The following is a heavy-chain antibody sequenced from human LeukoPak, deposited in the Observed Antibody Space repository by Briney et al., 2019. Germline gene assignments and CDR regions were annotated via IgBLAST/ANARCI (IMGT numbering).Heavy chain of an antibody. CDR2: IYSSGST. V-gene: IGHV4-39*07. J-gene: IGHJ4*02. D-gene: IGHD1-26*01. CDR1: GVSISSTNSY. CDR3: ARKREGATTGIDY. Sequence: SETLSLTCTDSGVSISSTNSYWGWIRQSPRTGLEWIGNIYSSGSTYYNPSLKSRVTISIDTSENQFSLKLTSVTAADTAVYYCARKREGATTGIDYWGQGTLVTVSS.